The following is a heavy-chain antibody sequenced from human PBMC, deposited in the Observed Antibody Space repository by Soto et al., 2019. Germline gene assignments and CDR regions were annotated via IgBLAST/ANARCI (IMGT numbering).Heavy chain of an antibody. D-gene: IGHD3-22*01. V-gene: IGHV4-4*02. Sequence: QVQLQESGPGLVKPSGTLSLTCAVSGGSISSSNWWSWVRQPPGKGLEWIGEIYHSGSTNYNPSLKSQVTISVYESTNQFSLELSSVTAADTAVYYCARDQYYYDGGYYGMDVWGQGTTVTVSS. CDR1: GGSISSSNW. CDR2: IYHSGST. J-gene: IGHJ6*02. CDR3: ARDQYYYDGGYYGMDV.